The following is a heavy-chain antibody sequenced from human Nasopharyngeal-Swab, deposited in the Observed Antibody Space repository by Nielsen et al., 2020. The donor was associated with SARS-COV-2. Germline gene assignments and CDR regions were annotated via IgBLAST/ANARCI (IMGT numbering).Heavy chain of an antibody. J-gene: IGHJ4*02. CDR1: GFTFSSYS. D-gene: IGHD3-3*01. CDR2: ISSSSSYI. Sequence: GESLKISCEASGFTFSSYSMNWVRQAPGKGLEWVSSISSSSSYIYYADSVKGRFTISRDNAKNSLYLQMNSLRAEDTAVYYCARDRLQYYDFWSGYPNYFDYWGQGTLVTVSS. CDR3: ARDRLQYYDFWSGYPNYFDY. V-gene: IGHV3-21*01.